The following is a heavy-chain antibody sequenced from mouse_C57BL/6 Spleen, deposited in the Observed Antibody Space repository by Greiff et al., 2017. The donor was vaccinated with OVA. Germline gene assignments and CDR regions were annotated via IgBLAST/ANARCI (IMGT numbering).Heavy chain of an antibody. Sequence: QVQLQQPGAELVKPGASVKLSCKASGYTFTSYWMHWVKQRPGQGLEWIGMIHPNSGSTNYNEKFKSKATLTVDKSSSTAYMQLSSLTSEDSAVYYCARSGYYGSSYVDYWGQGTTLTGSS. CDR2: IHPNSGST. CDR1: GYTFTSYW. V-gene: IGHV1-64*01. CDR3: ARSGYYGSSYVDY. J-gene: IGHJ2*01. D-gene: IGHD1-1*01.